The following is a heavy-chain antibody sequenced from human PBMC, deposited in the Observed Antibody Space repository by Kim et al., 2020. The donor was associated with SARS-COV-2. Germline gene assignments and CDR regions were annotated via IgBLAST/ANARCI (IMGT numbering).Heavy chain of an antibody. CDR3: TRRPPRSALDI. V-gene: IGHV4-39*01. CDR2: T. Sequence: TYYNPSLRGRVIISVDTSKNQFSLKLSSVTAADTAVYYCTRRPPRSALDIWGQGTMVTVSS. J-gene: IGHJ3*02.